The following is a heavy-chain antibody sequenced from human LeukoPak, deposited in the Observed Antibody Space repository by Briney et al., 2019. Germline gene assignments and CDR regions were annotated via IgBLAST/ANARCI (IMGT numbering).Heavy chain of an antibody. CDR3: ARDRALLWFGEAHYYGMDV. V-gene: IGHV1-46*01. J-gene: IGHJ6*02. CDR2: INPSGGST. Sequence: ASVKVSCKASGYTFTGYYMHWVRQAPGQGLEWMGIINPSGGSTSYAQKFQGRVTMTRDTSTSTVYMELSSLRSEDTAVYYCARDRALLWFGEAHYYGMDVWGQGTTVTVSS. D-gene: IGHD3-10*01. CDR1: GYTFTGYY.